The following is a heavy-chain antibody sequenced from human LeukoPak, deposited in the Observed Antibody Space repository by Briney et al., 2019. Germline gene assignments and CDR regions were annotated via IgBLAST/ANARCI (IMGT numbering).Heavy chain of an antibody. V-gene: IGHV5-51*01. CDR2: IYPGDSDT. J-gene: IGHJ5*02. D-gene: IGHD2-2*01. CDR3: ARGGEVPAFRVSWFDP. Sequence: GESLKISCKGSGYSFTSYGIGWVRQMPGKGLEWMGIIYPGDSDTRYSPSFQGQVTISADKSISTAYLQWSSLKASDTAMYYCARGGEVPAFRVSWFDPWGQGTLVTVSS. CDR1: GYSFTSYG.